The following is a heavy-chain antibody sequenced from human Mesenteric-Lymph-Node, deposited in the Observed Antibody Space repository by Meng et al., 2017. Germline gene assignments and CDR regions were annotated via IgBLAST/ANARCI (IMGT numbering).Heavy chain of an antibody. CDR2: MNPNSANT. D-gene: IGHD3-22*01. J-gene: IGHJ4*02. CDR3: ARDATMIVVVITGDGFDY. Sequence: ASVKVSCKASRYTFTRNDINWVRQATGQGLEWMGWMNPNSANTDYAQNFQGRVTITRDTSISTAYMEVSSLRSEDMAVYYCARDATMIVVVITGDGFDYWGQGTLVTVSS. V-gene: IGHV1-8*03. CDR1: RYTFTRND.